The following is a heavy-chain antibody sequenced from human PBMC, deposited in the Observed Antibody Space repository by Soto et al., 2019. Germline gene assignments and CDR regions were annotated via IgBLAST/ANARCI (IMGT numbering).Heavy chain of an antibody. V-gene: IGHV4-39*01. CDR1: GGSITRNDHY. D-gene: IGHD6-19*01. CDR2: IKSSGST. J-gene: IGHJ4*02. Sequence: QLQLQESGPGLVRPSEHLSLICTVSGGSITRNDHYWGWIRQSPGKGLEWIGVIKSSGSTNYNLYLKSRVGMSVETSKNQCSLKMDSVTAADRAVHYYAILGGSGWYEGSYFHYWGQGTLVTVSS. CDR3: AILGGSGWYEGSYFHY.